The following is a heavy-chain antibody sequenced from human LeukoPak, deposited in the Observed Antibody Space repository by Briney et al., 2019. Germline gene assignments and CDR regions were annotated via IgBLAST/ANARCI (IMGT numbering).Heavy chain of an antibody. CDR3: ARDGRPLHSNYADYFDY. CDR1: GFTFSTYS. J-gene: IGHJ4*02. D-gene: IGHD4-11*01. V-gene: IGHV3-21*01. CDR2: ISSSSSYI. Sequence: PGGSLRLSCAASGFTFSTYSLNWVRQAPGKGLEGVSSISSSSSYIYYADSVKGRFTISRDNAKKSLYLQMNSLRAEDTAIYYCARDGRPLHSNYADYFDYWGQGTLVTVSS.